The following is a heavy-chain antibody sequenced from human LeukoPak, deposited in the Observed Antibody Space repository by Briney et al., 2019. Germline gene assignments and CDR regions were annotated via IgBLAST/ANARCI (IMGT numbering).Heavy chain of an antibody. D-gene: IGHD4-17*01. CDR2: INHSGST. CDR3: ATTTDMTTVTKPLHFDY. J-gene: IGHJ4*02. CDR1: GGSFSGYY. Sequence: SETLSLTCAVYGGSFSGYYWSWIRQPPGKGLEWIGEINHSGSTNYNPSLKSRVTISVDTSKNQFSLKLSSVTAADTAVYYCATTTDMTTVTKPLHFDYWGQGTLVTVSS. V-gene: IGHV4-34*01.